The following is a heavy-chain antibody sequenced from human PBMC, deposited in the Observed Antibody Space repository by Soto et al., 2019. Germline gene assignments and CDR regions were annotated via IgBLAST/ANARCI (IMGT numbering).Heavy chain of an antibody. CDR1: GGTFSSYA. CDR2: IIPIFGTA. Sequence: ASVKVSCKASGGTFSSYAISWVRQAPGQGLEWMGGIIPIFGTANYAQKFQGRVTITADESTSTAYMELSSLRSEDTAVYYCARSGSGSPDYYSYYGMDVWGQGTTVTVSS. D-gene: IGHD3-10*01. J-gene: IGHJ6*02. V-gene: IGHV1-69*13. CDR3: ARSGSGSPDYYSYYGMDV.